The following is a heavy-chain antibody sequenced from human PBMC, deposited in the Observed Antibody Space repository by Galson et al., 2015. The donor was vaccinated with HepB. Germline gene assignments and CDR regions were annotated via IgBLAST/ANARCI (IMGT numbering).Heavy chain of an antibody. J-gene: IGHJ4*02. CDR3: ATGLQVATMFGAFDY. CDR1: GYTLTELS. CDR2: FDPEDGET. Sequence: SVKVSCKVSGYTLTELSMHWVRQAPGKGLEWMGGFDPEDGETIYAQKFQGRVTMTEDTSTDTAYMELSSLRSEDTAVYCCATGLQVATMFGAFDYWGQGTLVTVSS. V-gene: IGHV1-24*01. D-gene: IGHD5-12*01.